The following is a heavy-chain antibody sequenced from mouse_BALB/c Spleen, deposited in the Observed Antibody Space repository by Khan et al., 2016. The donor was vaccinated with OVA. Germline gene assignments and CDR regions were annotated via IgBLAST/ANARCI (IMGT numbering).Heavy chain of an antibody. Sequence: QVQLKESGPGLVAPSQSLSITCTVSGFSLISYGIHWVRQPPGKGLEWLGVIWSGGSTNYNSALMSRLSISKDNSKSQVFLQMNSLQIADTAMYYCARNYGNYVEYFDVWGAGTTVTVSS. V-gene: IGHV2-9*02. J-gene: IGHJ1*01. CDR1: GFSLISYG. CDR2: IWSGGST. D-gene: IGHD2-1*01. CDR3: ARNYGNYVEYFDV.